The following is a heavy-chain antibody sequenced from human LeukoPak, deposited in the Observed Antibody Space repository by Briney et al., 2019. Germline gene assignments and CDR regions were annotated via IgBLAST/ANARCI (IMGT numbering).Heavy chain of an antibody. CDR2: TYYSGST. J-gene: IGHJ4*02. Sequence: TSETLSLTCTVSGGSISSYYWSWIRQPPGKGLEWIGYTYYSGSTNYNPSLKSRVTISVGTSKNQFSLKLSSVTAADTAVYYCARVFPLEYYYGSGSGPLDYWGQGTLVTVSS. V-gene: IGHV4-59*01. CDR3: ARVFPLEYYYGSGSGPLDY. D-gene: IGHD3-10*01. CDR1: GGSISSYY.